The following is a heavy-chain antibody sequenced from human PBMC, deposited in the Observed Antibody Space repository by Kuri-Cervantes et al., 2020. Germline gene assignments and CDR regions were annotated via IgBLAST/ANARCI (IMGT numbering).Heavy chain of an antibody. CDR2: ISYDGSNK. CDR3: ARDLRFTMVRGVIRQFGY. CDR1: RFTFSSYA. J-gene: IGHJ4*02. D-gene: IGHD3-10*01. V-gene: IGHV3-30-3*01. Sequence: GGSLRLSCAASRFTFSSYAMHWVRQAPGKGLEWVAVISYDGSNKYYADSVKGRFTISRDNAKNSLYLQMNSLRAEDTAVYYCARDLRFTMVRGVIRQFGYWGQGTLVTVSS.